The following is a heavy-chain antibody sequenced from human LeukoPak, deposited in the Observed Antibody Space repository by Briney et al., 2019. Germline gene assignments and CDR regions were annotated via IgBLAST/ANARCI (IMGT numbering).Heavy chain of an antibody. D-gene: IGHD2-2*01. CDR1: GFNFNNFA. Sequence: GGSLRLSCAASGFNFNNFAMSWARQAPGKGLQWVSVISGSGGNTYYPESVKGRFTISRDNSKNTLYLQMNSLRAEDTATYYCAREGYCTSTSCYAGIDYWGQGTLVTVSS. CDR2: ISGSGGNT. CDR3: AREGYCTSTSCYAGIDY. J-gene: IGHJ4*02. V-gene: IGHV3-23*01.